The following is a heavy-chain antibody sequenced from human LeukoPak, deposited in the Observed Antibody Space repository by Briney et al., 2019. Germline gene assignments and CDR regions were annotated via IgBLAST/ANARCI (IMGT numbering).Heavy chain of an antibody. J-gene: IGHJ1*01. CDR2: IIPIFGTA. Sequence: ASVKVSCKASGGTFSSYAISWVRQAPGQGLEWMGGIIPIFGTANYAQKFQGRVTITADESTSTAYMELSSLRSEDTAVYYCAREVLNYYDSSGYLVPPAEYFQHWGQGTLVTVSS. CDR1: GGTFSSYA. CDR3: AREVLNYYDSSGYLVPPAEYFQH. D-gene: IGHD3-22*01. V-gene: IGHV1-69*13.